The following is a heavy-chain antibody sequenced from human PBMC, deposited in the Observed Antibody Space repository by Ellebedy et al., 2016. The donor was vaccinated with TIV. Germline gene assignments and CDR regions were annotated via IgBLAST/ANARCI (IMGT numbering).Heavy chain of an antibody. J-gene: IGHJ5*02. CDR3: ARHVNLFGIAAPGTGWFDP. V-gene: IGHV5-10-1*01. D-gene: IGHD6-13*01. CDR2: IDPSDSYT. Sequence: GESLKISCKGSGYNFANYWISWVRQVPGKGLEWMGRIDPSDSYTNYSPSFQGHVTISVAKSINTAHLQWSSLKASDTAMYYCARHVNLFGIAAPGTGWFDPWGQGTLVTVSS. CDR1: GYNFANYW.